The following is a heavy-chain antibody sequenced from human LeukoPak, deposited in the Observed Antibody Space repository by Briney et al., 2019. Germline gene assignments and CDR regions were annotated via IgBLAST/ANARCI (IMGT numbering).Heavy chain of an antibody. CDR3: ARGKLTHGDYVAVDY. Sequence: ASVKVSCKASGYTFISYDMNWVRQATGQGLEWMGWMNPKSANAGYAQKFQGRVSMTRDTSMSTAYMELSGLTSEDTAVYYCARGKLTHGDYVAVDYWGQGTLVTVSS. V-gene: IGHV1-8*01. J-gene: IGHJ4*02. D-gene: IGHD4-17*01. CDR1: GYTFISYD. CDR2: MNPKSANA.